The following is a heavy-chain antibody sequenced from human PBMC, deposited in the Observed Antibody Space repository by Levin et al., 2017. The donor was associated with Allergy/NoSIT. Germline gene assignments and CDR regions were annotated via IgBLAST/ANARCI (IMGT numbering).Heavy chain of an antibody. V-gene: IGHV3-30*18. D-gene: IGHD1-26*01. CDR3: AKVENGDRSGSYPPL. CDR2: ISYDGSNK. Sequence: PGGSLRLSCAASGFTLGNYGMLWVRQPPGKGLEWVALISYDGSNKYYGDSVKGRFTISRDNSKNTLYLQMNSLRAEDTAVYYCAKVENGDRSGSYPPLWGQGTLVTVSS. CDR1: GFTLGNYG. J-gene: IGHJ4*02.